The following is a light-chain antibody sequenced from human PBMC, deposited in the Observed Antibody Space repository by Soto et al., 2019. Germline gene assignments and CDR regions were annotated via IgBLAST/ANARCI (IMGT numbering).Light chain of an antibody. CDR1: QSVSSND. CDR2: GAS. Sequence: EIVLTQSPGTLSLSPGERATLSCRASQSVSSNDLAWYQQKPGQAPRLLIYGASRRATGIPARFSGSGSGSDFTLNISRLEPEDFAVYYCQQHGSFPWTFGQGTKVEI. V-gene: IGKV3-20*01. J-gene: IGKJ1*01. CDR3: QQHGSFPWT.